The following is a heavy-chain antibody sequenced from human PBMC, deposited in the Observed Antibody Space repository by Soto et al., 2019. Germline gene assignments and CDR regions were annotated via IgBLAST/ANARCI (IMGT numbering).Heavy chain of an antibody. J-gene: IGHJ4*02. V-gene: IGHV1-3*01. CDR2: INAGNGNT. CDR3: ARDPGYSYGYN. D-gene: IGHD5-18*01. Sequence: QVQLVQSGAEVKKPGASVKVSCKASGYTFTSYAMHWVHQAPGQRLEWMGWINAGNGNTKYSQKFQGRVTITRDTSASTVYMELSSLRSEDTAVYYCARDPGYSYGYNWGQGTLVTVSS. CDR1: GYTFTSYA.